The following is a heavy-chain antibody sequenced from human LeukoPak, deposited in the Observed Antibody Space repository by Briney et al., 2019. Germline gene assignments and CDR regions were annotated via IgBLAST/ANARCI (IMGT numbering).Heavy chain of an antibody. V-gene: IGHV4-4*07. D-gene: IGHD3-3*01. CDR3: AREGAGIDYYFWSGTIDY. CDR1: GGSISSYY. Sequence: PSETLSLTCTVSGGSISSYYWSWIRQPAGKGLEWIGRIYTSGSTNYNPSLKSRVTMSVDTSKNQFSLKLSSVTAADTAVYYCAREGAGIDYYFWSGTIDYWGQGTLVTVSS. J-gene: IGHJ4*02. CDR2: IYTSGST.